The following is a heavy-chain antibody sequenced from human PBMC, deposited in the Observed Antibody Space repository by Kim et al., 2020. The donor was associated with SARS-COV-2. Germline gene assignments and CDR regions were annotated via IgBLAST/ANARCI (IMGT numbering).Heavy chain of an antibody. D-gene: IGHD1-26*01. V-gene: IGHV1-8*01. CDR1: GYTFTSYD. CDR2: MNPNSGNT. J-gene: IGHJ6*04. CDR3: ARVGSYYHLYYYDYGMDV. Sequence: ASVKVSCKASGYTFTSYDINWVRQATGQGLEWMGWMNPNSGNTGYAQKFQGRVTMTRNTSISTAYMELSSLRSEDTAVYYCARVGSYYHLYYYDYGMDVWGGRTAITVSS.